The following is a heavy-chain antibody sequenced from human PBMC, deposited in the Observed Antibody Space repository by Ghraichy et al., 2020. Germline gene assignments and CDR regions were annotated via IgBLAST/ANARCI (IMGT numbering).Heavy chain of an antibody. J-gene: IGHJ6*01. V-gene: IGHV1-69*05. D-gene: IGHD2-21*01. CDR1: GGTFSTYA. Sequence: SVKVSCKASGGTFSTYAISWVRQAPGQGLEWMGGINPMFGTANYAQKFQGRVTITTDESTTTAYLDLSSLELEDTAVYFCATDKIPAAPSYSFYALDVWGPRDHGHRLL. CDR3: ATDKIPAAPSYSFYALDV. CDR2: INPMFGTA.